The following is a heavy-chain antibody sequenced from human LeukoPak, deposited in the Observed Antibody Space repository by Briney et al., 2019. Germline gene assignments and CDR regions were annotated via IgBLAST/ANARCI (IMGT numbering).Heavy chain of an antibody. J-gene: IGHJ4*02. V-gene: IGHV3-21*01. Sequence: PGGPLRLSCAASGFTFSSYSMNWVRQAPGKGLEWVSSISSSSSYIYYADSVKGRFTISGDNAKNSLYLQMNSLRAEDTAVYYCASHRIGYYFDYWGQGTLVTVSS. CDR2: ISSSSSYI. CDR1: GFTFSSYS. D-gene: IGHD2-15*01. CDR3: ASHRIGYYFDY.